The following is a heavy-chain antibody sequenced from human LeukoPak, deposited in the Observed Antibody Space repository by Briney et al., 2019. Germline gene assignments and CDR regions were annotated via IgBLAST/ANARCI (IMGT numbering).Heavy chain of an antibody. CDR1: GFTFSSYS. V-gene: IGHV3-21*01. CDR2: ISSSSSYI. Sequence: GGSLRLSCAASGFTFSSYSMNWVRQAPGKGLEWVSSISSSSSYIYYADSVKGRFTISRDNAKNSLYLQMNSLRAEDTAVYYCARGDSSGYIYYYGMDVWGQGTTVTVSS. CDR3: ARGDSSGYIYYYGMDV. D-gene: IGHD3-22*01. J-gene: IGHJ6*02.